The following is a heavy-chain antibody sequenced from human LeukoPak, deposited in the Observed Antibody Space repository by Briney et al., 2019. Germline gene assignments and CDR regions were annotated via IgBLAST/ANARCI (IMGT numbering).Heavy chain of an antibody. D-gene: IGHD6-13*01. CDR2: IYYSGST. J-gene: IGHJ3*02. CDR3: ARSWQQLAHDAFDI. Sequence: SETLSLTCTVSGGSISSYDWSWIRQPPGKGLEWIGYIYYSGSTNYNPSLKSRVTISVDTSKNQFSLKLSSVTAADTAVYYCARSWQQLAHDAFDIWGQGTMVTVSS. V-gene: IGHV4-59*01. CDR1: GGSISSYD.